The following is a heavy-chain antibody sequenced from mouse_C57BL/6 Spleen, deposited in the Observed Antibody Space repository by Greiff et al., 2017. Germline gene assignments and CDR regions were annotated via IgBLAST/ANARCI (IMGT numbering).Heavy chain of an antibody. Sequence: QVQLKASGPGLVQPSQSLSITCTVSGFSLTSYGVHWVRQSPGKGLEWLGVIWSGGSTDSNAAFISRLSISKDNSKSQVFFKMNSLQADDTAIYYCARKHYDVGAMDYWGQGTSVTVSS. V-gene: IGHV2-2*01. D-gene: IGHD2-4*01. CDR3: ARKHYDVGAMDY. CDR1: GFSLTSYG. J-gene: IGHJ4*01. CDR2: IWSGGST.